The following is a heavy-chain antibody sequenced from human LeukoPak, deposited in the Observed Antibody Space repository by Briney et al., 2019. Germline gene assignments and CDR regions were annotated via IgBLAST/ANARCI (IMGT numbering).Heavy chain of an antibody. CDR2: IYHSGST. D-gene: IGHD3-10*01. Sequence: PSETLSLTCAVSGGSISSSNWWSWVRQPPGKGLEWIGEIYHSGSTNYNPSLKSRVTISVDKSKNQFSLKLSSVTAADTAVYYCASQRRGVGPEYFQHWGQGTLVTVSS. V-gene: IGHV4-4*02. CDR1: GGSISSSNW. CDR3: ASQRRGVGPEYFQH. J-gene: IGHJ1*01.